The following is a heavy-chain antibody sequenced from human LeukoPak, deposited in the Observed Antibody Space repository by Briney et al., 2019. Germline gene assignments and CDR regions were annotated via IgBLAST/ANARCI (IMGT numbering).Heavy chain of an antibody. D-gene: IGHD3-3*01. J-gene: IGHJ4*02. CDR2: ISSSSTI. CDR1: GFTFSSYS. V-gene: IGHV3-48*01. Sequence: GGSLRLSCAASGFTFSSYSMNWVRQAPGKGLEWVSYISSSSTIYYADSVKGRFTISRDNAKNSLYLQMNSLRAEDTAVYYCARDGYDFWSGYTGDYWGQGTLVTVSS. CDR3: ARDGYDFWSGYTGDY.